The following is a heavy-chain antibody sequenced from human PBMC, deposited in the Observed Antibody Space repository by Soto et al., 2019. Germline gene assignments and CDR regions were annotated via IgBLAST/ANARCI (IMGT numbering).Heavy chain of an antibody. CDR1: GYTFTSYD. CDR2: MNPNNGNT. D-gene: IGHD6-13*01. J-gene: IGHJ4*02. V-gene: IGHV1-18*01. Sequence: GASVKVSCKASGYTFTSYDIKWVRQATGQGLEWMGWMNPNNGNTNYAQKLQGRVTMTTDTSTSTAYMELRSLRSDDTAVYYCARVGIAAAGDYWGQGTLVTVSS. CDR3: ARVGIAAAGDY.